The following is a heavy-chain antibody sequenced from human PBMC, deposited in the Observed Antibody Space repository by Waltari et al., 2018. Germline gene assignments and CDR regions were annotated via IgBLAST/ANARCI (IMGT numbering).Heavy chain of an antibody. CDR2: ISWDGGST. CDR1: GFTFDDFT. Sequence: EVQLVESGGVVVQPGGSLRLSCAASGFTFDDFTMHWVRQARGKGLELVALISWDGGSTYYADAVKGRFTISRDNSKNSLYLQMNSLRTEDTALYYCAKANQLDYWGQGTLVTVSS. J-gene: IGHJ4*02. CDR3: AKANQLDY. V-gene: IGHV3-43*01.